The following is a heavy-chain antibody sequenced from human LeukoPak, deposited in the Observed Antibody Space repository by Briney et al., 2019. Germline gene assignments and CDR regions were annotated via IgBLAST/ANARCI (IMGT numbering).Heavy chain of an antibody. D-gene: IGHD4-23*01. V-gene: IGHV3-21*01. Sequence: PGGSLRLSCAASGFTFSSYSMNWVRQAPGKGLEWVSSISSSSSYIYYADSVKDRFTISRDNAKNSLYLQMNSLRAEDTAVYYCARATGGNPFDYWGQGTLVTVSS. CDR2: ISSSSSYI. CDR1: GFTFSSYS. J-gene: IGHJ4*02. CDR3: ARATGGNPFDY.